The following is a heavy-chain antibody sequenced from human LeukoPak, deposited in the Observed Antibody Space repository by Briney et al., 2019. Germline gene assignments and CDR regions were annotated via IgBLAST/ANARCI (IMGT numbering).Heavy chain of an antibody. CDR1: GIAFRSFT. J-gene: IGHJ4*02. V-gene: IGHV3-21*01. CDR2: ITPTSTSI. D-gene: IGHD3-22*01. CDR3: ATVYYDSSAYGDLDS. Sequence: GGSLRLSCAASGIAFRSFTMNWVRQAPVKGLEWVSSITPTSTSIFYADSVKGRFTISRDNARNSLYLQMNSLRAEDTAVYHCATVYYDSSAYGDLDSWGQGTLVTVSS.